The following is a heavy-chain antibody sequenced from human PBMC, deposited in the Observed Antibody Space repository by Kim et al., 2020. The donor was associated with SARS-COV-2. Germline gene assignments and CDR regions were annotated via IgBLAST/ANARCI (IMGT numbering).Heavy chain of an antibody. J-gene: IGHJ4*02. V-gene: IGHV1-3*01. CDR3: ARDGTTRNGGYYFDY. Sequence: RTCKGRVTLTRDTSASTAYMELSSLRSDDTAVYYCARDGTTRNGGYYFDYWGQGALVTVSS. D-gene: IGHD1-1*01.